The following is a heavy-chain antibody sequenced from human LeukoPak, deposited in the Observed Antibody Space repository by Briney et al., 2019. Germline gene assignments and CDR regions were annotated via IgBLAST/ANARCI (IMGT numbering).Heavy chain of an antibody. J-gene: IGHJ4*02. CDR2: IIPIFGRA. V-gene: IGHV1-69*05. D-gene: IGHD2-15*01. CDR1: GGTFSSYA. Sequence: SVTVTCSASGGTFSSYAISWVRQAPGQGLEWMGGIIPIFGRANYAQKFQGRVTITTDESTSTAYMELSSLRSEDTAVYYCAREVVVAATRVYYFDYWGQGTLVTVSS. CDR3: AREVVVAATRVYYFDY.